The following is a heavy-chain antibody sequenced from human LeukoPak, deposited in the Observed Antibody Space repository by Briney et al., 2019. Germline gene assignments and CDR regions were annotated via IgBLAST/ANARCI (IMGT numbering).Heavy chain of an antibody. CDR1: GGSISSGDYY. J-gene: IGHJ3*02. CDR3: ARVGGMTTVVTPSDDAFDI. Sequence: SQTLSLTCTVSGGSISSGDYYWGWIRQPPGKGLEWIGYIYYSGSTYYNPSLQSRVTISVDTSKNQFSLKLSSVTAADTAVYYCARVGGMTTVVTPSDDAFDIWGQGTMVTVSS. CDR2: IYYSGST. D-gene: IGHD4-23*01. V-gene: IGHV4-30-4*01.